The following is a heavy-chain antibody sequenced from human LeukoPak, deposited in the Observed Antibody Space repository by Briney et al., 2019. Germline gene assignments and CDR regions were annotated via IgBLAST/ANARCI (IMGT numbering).Heavy chain of an antibody. V-gene: IGHV3-73*01. Sequence: PGGSLRLSCAASGFTFSGSAMHWVRQASGKGLEWVGRIRSKANSYATAYAASVKGRFTISRDDSKNTAYLQMNSLKTEDTAVYYCTSGGISNYPYWGQGTLVTVSS. CDR1: GFTFSGSA. CDR2: IRSKANSYAT. D-gene: IGHD4-11*01. CDR3: TSGGISNYPY. J-gene: IGHJ4*02.